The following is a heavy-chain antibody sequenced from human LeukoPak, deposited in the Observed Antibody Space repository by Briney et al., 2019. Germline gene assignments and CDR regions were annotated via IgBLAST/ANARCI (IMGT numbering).Heavy chain of an antibody. Sequence: ASVKVSCKVSGYTLTELSMHWVRQAPGKGLEWMGGFDPEDGETIYAQKFQGRVTMTEDTSTDTAYMELSSLRSEDTAVYYCATAKGDYDSARWFDPWGQGTLVTVSS. V-gene: IGHV1-24*01. D-gene: IGHD5-12*01. CDR2: FDPEDGET. CDR1: GYTLTELS. J-gene: IGHJ5*02. CDR3: ATAKGDYDSARWFDP.